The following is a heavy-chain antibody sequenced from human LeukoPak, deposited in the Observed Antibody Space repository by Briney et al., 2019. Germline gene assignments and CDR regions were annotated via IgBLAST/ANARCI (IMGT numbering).Heavy chain of an antibody. CDR3: VRGRLLRSTKYLDY. Sequence: GGSLRLSCAASGFPVNKYEMHWVRQAPGKGLEWVSYIDAGATSTNYADSVWGRFTLSRDNAQNSVHLQMNSLRDEDTAVYYCVRGRLLRSTKYLDYWGQGALVTVSS. J-gene: IGHJ4*02. CDR1: GFPVNKYE. CDR2: IDAGATST. V-gene: IGHV3-48*03. D-gene: IGHD2-21*02.